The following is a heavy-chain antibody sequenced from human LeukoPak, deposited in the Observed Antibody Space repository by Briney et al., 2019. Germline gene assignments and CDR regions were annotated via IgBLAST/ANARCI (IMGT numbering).Heavy chain of an antibody. CDR3: ARDLSGWYSGNLDY. D-gene: IGHD6-19*01. CDR2: INPSGGST. Sequence: GASVKVSCTASVYTFTIYYMHWVRQAPGQGLEWMGIINPSGGSTTYAQKFQGRVTMTRDTSTSTVYMELSSLRSEDTAVYYCARDLSGWYSGNLDYWGQGTLVTVSS. V-gene: IGHV1-46*01. CDR1: VYTFTIYY. J-gene: IGHJ4*02.